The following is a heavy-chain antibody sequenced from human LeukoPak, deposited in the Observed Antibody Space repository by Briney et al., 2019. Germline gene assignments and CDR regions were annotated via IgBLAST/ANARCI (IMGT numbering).Heavy chain of an antibody. CDR1: GFTFDDYA. CDR3: AKVLYGSGPFDY. Sequence: TGGSLRLSCAASGFTFDDYAMHWVRQAPGKGLEWVSGISWNSGSIGYADSVKGRFTISRDNAKNSLYLQMNSLRAEDTALYYCAKVLYGSGPFDYWGQGTLVTVSS. CDR2: ISWNSGSI. D-gene: IGHD3-10*01. V-gene: IGHV3-9*01. J-gene: IGHJ4*02.